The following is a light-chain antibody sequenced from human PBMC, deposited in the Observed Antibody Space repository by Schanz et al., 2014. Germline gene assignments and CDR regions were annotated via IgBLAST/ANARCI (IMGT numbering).Light chain of an antibody. CDR2: DND. CDR3: GTWDDSLSAVV. J-gene: IGLJ2*01. V-gene: IGLV1-51*01. Sequence: QSVLTQPPSVSAALGQKVTISCSGSSSNIGKNYVSWYLQVPGTAPKLLIYDNDKRPSGTPDRFSASKSGTSATLGITGLQTGDEADYYCGTWDDSLSAVVFGGGTKLTVL. CDR1: SSNIGKNY.